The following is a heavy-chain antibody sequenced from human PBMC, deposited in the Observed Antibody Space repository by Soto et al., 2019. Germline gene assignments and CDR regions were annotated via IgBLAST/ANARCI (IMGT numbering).Heavy chain of an antibody. CDR2: IIPIFGTA. D-gene: IGHD6-13*01. CDR1: GGTFSSYA. J-gene: IGHJ6*02. V-gene: IGHV1-69*13. CDR3: ADGAAAAGRGWDYYYYYGMDV. Sequence: SVKVSCKXSGGTFSSYAISWVRQAPGQGLEWVGGIIPIFGTANYAQKFQGRVTITADESTSTAYMELSSLRSEDTAVYYCADGAAAAGRGWDYYYYYGMDVWGQGTTVTVS.